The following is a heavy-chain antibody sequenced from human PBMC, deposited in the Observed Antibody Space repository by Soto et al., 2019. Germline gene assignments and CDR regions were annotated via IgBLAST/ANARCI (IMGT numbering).Heavy chain of an antibody. CDR2: MNADSGHA. CDR3: ARRPHCSGGICYYGLDN. CDR1: GYTFTNSD. V-gene: IGHV1-8*01. D-gene: IGHD2-15*01. J-gene: IGHJ4*02. Sequence: QVQLVQSGAEVKKPGASVKVSCKASGYTFTNSDINWVRQAPGQGLEWMGWMNADSGHAAYAQKFQGRVTLTTSTSTSAVYMEMRSLGSEDTAVYYCARRPHCSGGICYYGLDNWGQGTLVTFSS.